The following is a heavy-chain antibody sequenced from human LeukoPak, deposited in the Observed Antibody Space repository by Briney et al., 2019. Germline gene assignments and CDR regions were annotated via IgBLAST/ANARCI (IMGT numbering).Heavy chain of an antibody. D-gene: IGHD5-12*01. V-gene: IGHV3-21*01. J-gene: IGHJ5*02. CDR1: GFTVSSNY. CDR2: ISSDSSNI. CDR3: SRGATASFDP. Sequence: GGSLRLSCAASGFTVSSNYMNWVRQAPGKGLEWVSYISSDSSNIFYADSFKGRFTTSRDNAKDTLYLQMNSLRVEDTAVYYCSRGATASFDPWGRGTLVTVSS.